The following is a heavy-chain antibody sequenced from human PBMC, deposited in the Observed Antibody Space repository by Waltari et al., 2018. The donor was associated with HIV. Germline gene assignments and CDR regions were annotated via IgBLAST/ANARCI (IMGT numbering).Heavy chain of an antibody. CDR3: AHRLIPAYDSSGYIDAFDI. CDR1: GFSLSTSGVG. D-gene: IGHD3-22*01. J-gene: IGHJ3*02. V-gene: IGHV2-5*02. Sequence: QITLKESGPTLVKPTQTLTLTCTFSGFSLSTSGVGVGWIRQPPGKALEWLAIIYWDDDKRYSPTLKSRLTSTKDTAKNQVVLTMTNMDPVDTATYYCAHRLIPAYDSSGYIDAFDIWGQGTMVTVSS. CDR2: IYWDDDK.